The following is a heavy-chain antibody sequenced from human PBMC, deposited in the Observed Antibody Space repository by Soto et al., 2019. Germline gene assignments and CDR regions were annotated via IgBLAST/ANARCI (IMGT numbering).Heavy chain of an antibody. CDR1: GFTFSSYW. J-gene: IGHJ6*02. CDR2: IKQDGSEK. CDR3: ARVNTPLSNYYYGMDV. D-gene: IGHD2-2*02. V-gene: IGHV3-7*01. Sequence: HPGGSLRLSCAASGFTFSSYWMSWVRQAPGKGLEWVANIKQDGSEKYYVDSVKGRFTISRDNAKNSLYLQMNSLRAEDTAVYYCARVNTPLSNYYYGMDVWGQGTTVTVSS.